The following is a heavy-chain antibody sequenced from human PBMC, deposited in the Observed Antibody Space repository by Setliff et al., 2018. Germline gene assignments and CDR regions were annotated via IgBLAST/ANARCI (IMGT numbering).Heavy chain of an antibody. CDR3: ARGGGSSSWYDAFDI. J-gene: IGHJ3*02. V-gene: IGHV1-2*02. CDR1: GYAFTGYY. CDR2: INPNSGGT. Sequence: ASVKVSCKASGYAFTGYYMHWVRQAPGQGLEWMGWINPNSGGTNYAQKFQGRVTMTRXXXISTAYXXXXXXXXXXTXXXXCARGGGSSSWYDAFDIWGQGTMVTVSS. D-gene: IGHD6-13*01.